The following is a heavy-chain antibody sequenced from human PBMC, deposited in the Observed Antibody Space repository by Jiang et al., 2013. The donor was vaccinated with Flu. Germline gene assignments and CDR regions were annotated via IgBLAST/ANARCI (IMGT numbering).Heavy chain of an antibody. CDR2: LLYWEH. CDR1: GDSMSTNGIY. V-gene: IGHV4-39*07. J-gene: IGHJ3*02. D-gene: IGHD5-18*01. Sequence: VSGDSMSTNGIYWAWIRQPQEGAGVDWECLLYWEHQLQPSLKSRVTISVDTSKNQFSLKLSSVTAADTAVYYCARGLGTNVDTAMATGDAFDIWGQGTTVTVSS. CDR3: ARGLGTNVDTAMATGDAFDI.